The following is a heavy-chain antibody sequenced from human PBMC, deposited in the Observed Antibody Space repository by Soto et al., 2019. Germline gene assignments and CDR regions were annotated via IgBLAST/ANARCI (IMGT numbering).Heavy chain of an antibody. J-gene: IGHJ5*02. CDR2: ISGSGGVT. D-gene: IGHD2-2*01. V-gene: IGHV3-23*01. CDR3: AKVPTPGSTMDNWFDP. Sequence: WGSLRLSCAASGFTFTTYAMSWVRQAPGKGLEWVSDISGSGGVTYYADSVKSRFTISRDNSKNTLYLQMNSLRAEDTAVYYCAKVPTPGSTMDNWFDPWGQGTLVTVS. CDR1: GFTFTTYA.